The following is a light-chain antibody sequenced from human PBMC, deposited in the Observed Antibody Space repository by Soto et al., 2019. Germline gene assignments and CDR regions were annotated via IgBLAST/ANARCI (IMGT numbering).Light chain of an antibody. J-gene: IGKJ5*01. V-gene: IGKV3D-20*02. CDR2: GAS. CDR3: QQRHNWPIT. CDR1: QSVISTY. Sequence: EIVLTQSPGTLSLSPGERATLSCRASQSVISTYLACYQHKPGQAPRLLIYGASSRAAGIPDRFSGSGSGTDFTLTISGLEPADLGVYYCQQRHNWPITFGQGTRLEIK.